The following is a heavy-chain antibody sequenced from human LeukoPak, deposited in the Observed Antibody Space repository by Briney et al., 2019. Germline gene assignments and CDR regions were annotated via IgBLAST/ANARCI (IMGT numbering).Heavy chain of an antibody. V-gene: IGHV1-18*01. CDR3: TRDFSAKMATITDI. CDR2: VGPYNGKT. Sequence: ASVKVSCKTSGNTFLDYGISWLRQAPGQGLEWMGWVGPYNGKTQYSQKLQGRITLTTDTLTNTAFMELTSLSPDDTAIYYCTRDFSAKMATITDIWGQGTLVAVSS. CDR1: GNTFLDYG. D-gene: IGHD5-24*01. J-gene: IGHJ4*02.